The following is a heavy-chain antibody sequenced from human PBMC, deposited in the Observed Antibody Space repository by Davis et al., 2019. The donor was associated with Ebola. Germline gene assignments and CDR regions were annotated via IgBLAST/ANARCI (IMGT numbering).Heavy chain of an antibody. Sequence: PGGSLRLSCAASGFTFSSYAMHWVRQAPGKGLEWVAVISYDGSNKYYADSVKGRFTISRDNSKNTLYLQMNSLRAEDTAVYYCAKGKHGSGSYYLFDYWGQGTLVTVSS. V-gene: IGHV3-30-3*01. J-gene: IGHJ4*02. CDR1: GFTFSSYA. CDR3: AKGKHGSGSYYLFDY. CDR2: ISYDGSNK. D-gene: IGHD3-10*01.